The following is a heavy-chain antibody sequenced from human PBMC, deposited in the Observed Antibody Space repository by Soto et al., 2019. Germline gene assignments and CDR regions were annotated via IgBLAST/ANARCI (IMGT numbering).Heavy chain of an antibody. V-gene: IGHV4-30-2*01. CDR3: ARAGDYGWGGFDY. CDR2: IYHSGST. D-gene: IGHD4-17*01. J-gene: IGHJ4*02. CDR1: GGSISSGGYS. Sequence: QLQLQESGSGLVKPSQTLSLTCAVSGGSISSGGYSWSWIRQPPGKGLEWIGYIYHSGSTYYNPSLTSRVTISVDRSKNQFSLKLSSVTAADTAVYYCARAGDYGWGGFDYWGQGTLVTVSS.